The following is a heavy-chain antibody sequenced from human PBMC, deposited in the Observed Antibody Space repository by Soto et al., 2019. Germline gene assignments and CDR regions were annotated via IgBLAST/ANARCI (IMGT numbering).Heavy chain of an antibody. V-gene: IGHV4-30-4*01. CDR1: GGTISSDDYY. D-gene: IGHD3-22*01. CDR2: IHSSGSI. Sequence: SETLSLTCTVSGGTISSDDYYWSWIRQAPGRGLEWIGYIHSSGSIYYNPSLKSRATMSIDTAGNQFSLKVSSVTVADTAVYYCARDLDGLHDDTSGPFPRPGWGQGTLVTVSS. J-gene: IGHJ1*01. CDR3: ARDLDGLHDDTSGPFPRPG.